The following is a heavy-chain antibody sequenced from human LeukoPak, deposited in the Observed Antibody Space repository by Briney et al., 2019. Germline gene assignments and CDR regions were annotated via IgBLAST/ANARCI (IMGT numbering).Heavy chain of an antibody. D-gene: IGHD1-26*01. CDR2: IYYSGST. CDR3: ARGPLDSGSYGNDY. J-gene: IGHJ4*02. CDR1: GGSISSYY. V-gene: IGHV4-59*01. Sequence: SETLSLTCTVSGGSISSYYWSWIRQPPGKGLEWIGYIYYSGSTNYNPSLKSRVTISVDTSKNQFSLKLSSVTAADTAVYYCARGPLDSGSYGNDYWGQGTLVTVSS.